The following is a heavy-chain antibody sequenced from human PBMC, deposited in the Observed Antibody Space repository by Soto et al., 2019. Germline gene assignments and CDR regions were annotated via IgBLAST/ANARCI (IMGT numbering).Heavy chain of an antibody. J-gene: IGHJ4*02. V-gene: IGHV4-59*08. D-gene: IGHD5-18*01. CDR2: IYYSGST. Sequence: SETLSLTCTVSGGSISSYYWSWIRQPPGKGLEWIGYIYYSGSTNYNPSLKSRVTISRDNAENSLFLQMNSLTAEDTAIYYCARQGPGYNYGYDWGQGTLVTVS. CDR1: GGSISSYY. CDR3: ARQGPGYNYGYD.